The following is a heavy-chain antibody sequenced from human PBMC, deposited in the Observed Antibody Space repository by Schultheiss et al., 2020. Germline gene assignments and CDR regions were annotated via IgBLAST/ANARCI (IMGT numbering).Heavy chain of an antibody. CDR3: ARGQEVATGYYFDY. CDR2: ISAYNGNT. D-gene: IGHD5-12*01. V-gene: IGHV1-18*01. J-gene: IGHJ4*02. CDR1: GYTFTSYG. Sequence: ASVKVSCKASGYTFTSYGISWVRQAPGQGLEWMGWISAYNGNTNYAQKLQGRVTITADESTSTAYMELSSLRSEDTAVYYCARGQEVATGYYFDYWGQGTLVNVYS.